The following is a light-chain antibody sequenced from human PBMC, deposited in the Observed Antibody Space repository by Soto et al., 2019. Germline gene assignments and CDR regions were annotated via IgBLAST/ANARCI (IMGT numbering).Light chain of an antibody. V-gene: IGLV4-69*01. CDR3: QTWRTCIRV. CDR1: SGHSSYA. Sequence: QLVLTQSPSASASLGASVKLTCTLSSGHSSYAIAWHQQQPEKGPRYLMKLNSDGSHSKGDGIPDRFSGSSSGAERYLSISSLQSEDEADYYCQTWRTCIRVFGGGTTVTVL. J-gene: IGLJ3*02. CDR2: LNSDGSH.